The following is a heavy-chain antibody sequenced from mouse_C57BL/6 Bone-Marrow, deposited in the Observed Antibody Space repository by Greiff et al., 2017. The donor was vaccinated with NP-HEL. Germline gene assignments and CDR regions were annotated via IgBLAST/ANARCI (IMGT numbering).Heavy chain of an antibody. CDR3: AREDQVYYYGKGY. Sequence: VQLKESGPELVKPGASVKMSCKASGYTFTDYNMHWVKQSHGKSLEWIGYINPNNGGTSYNQKFKGKATLTVNKSSSTAYMELRSLTSEDSAVYYCAREDQVYYYGKGYWGQGTTLTVSS. CDR1: GYTFTDYN. D-gene: IGHD1-1*01. CDR2: INPNNGGT. V-gene: IGHV1-22*01. J-gene: IGHJ2*01.